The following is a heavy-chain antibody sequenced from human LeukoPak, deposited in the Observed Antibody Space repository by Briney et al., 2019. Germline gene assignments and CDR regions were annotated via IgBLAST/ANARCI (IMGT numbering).Heavy chain of an antibody. CDR3: AREDSGYAFFDY. Sequence: SETLSLTCAVSGGSISSGGYSWSWIRQPPGKGLEWIGYTYHSGSTYYNPSLKSRVTISVDRSKNQFSLKLSSVTAADTAVYYCAREDSGYAFFDYWGQGTLVTVSS. V-gene: IGHV4-30-2*01. D-gene: IGHD5-12*01. J-gene: IGHJ4*02. CDR2: TYHSGST. CDR1: GGSISSGGYS.